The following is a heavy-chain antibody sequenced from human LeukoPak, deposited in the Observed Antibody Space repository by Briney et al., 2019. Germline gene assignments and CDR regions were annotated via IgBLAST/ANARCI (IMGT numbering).Heavy chain of an antibody. CDR3: TTPGYDFWSGSQNYYYYYMDV. Sequence: PGGSLRLSCTASGFTFGDYAMSWFRQAPGKGLEWVGFIRSKGYGRNNAYAASVKGRFTISRDDSKSIAYLQMNSLKTEDTAVYYCTTPGYDFWSGSQNYYYYYMDVWGKGTTVTVSS. D-gene: IGHD3-3*01. J-gene: IGHJ6*03. CDR2: IRSKGYGRNN. CDR1: GFTFGDYA. V-gene: IGHV3-49*03.